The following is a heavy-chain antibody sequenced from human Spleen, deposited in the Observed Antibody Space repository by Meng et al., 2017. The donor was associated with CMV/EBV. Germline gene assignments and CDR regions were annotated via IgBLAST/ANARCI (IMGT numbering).Heavy chain of an antibody. D-gene: IGHD2-2*01. Sequence: GSLRLSCSVSGGSVSSNSYFWSWIRQPPGKGLEWIGYIYYSGGTSYNPSLKSRVTISVDTSKNQFSLKLSSVTAADTAVYYCAREVVPTTKRVQFYYGMDVWGQGTTVTVSS. CDR1: GGSVSSNSYF. CDR2: IYYSGGT. J-gene: IGHJ6*02. V-gene: IGHV4-61*01. CDR3: AREVVPTTKRVQFYYGMDV.